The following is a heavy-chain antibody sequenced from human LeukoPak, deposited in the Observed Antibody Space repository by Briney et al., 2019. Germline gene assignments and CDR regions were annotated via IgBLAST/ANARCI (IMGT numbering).Heavy chain of an antibody. V-gene: IGHV3-48*01. D-gene: IGHD2-2*01. CDR2: ISSSSSTI. J-gene: IGHJ3*01. CDR3: ARAYCGSPTCQGRDQFDV. Sequence: PGGSLGLSCAASGFTFSSYSMNWVRQAPGKGLEWVSYISSSSSTIYYADSVKGRFTISRDNAKNSLYLQMNSLRAEDTAVYSCARAYCGSPTCQGRDQFDVWGQGKMVTVSS. CDR1: GFTFSSYS.